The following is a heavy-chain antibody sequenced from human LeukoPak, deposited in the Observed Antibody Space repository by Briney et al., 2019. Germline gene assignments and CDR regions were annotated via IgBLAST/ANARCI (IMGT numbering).Heavy chain of an antibody. J-gene: IGHJ3*02. D-gene: IGHD1-26*01. CDR2: ISAYNGNT. CDR1: GSAVTSYG. Sequence: GASVKVSCKASGSAVTSYGISWVRQAPGQGLEWMGWISAYNGNTNYAQKLQGRVTMTTDTSTSTAYMELRSLRSDDTAVYYCARDPFPTVGATPPDAFDIWGQGTMVTVSS. V-gene: IGHV1-18*01. CDR3: ARDPFPTVGATPPDAFDI.